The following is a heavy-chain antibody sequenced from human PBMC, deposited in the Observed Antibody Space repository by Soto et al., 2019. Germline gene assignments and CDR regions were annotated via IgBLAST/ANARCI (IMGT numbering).Heavy chain of an antibody. CDR1: PRPTCRSAHR. V-gene: IGHV4-31*03. CDR2: IFSGGTT. CDR3: ARALFPRRGYYDSSGYPGNFDY. Sequence: PSESIRLTCSLCPRPTCRSAHRWSRIRQHPPERLEWIGDIFSGGTTYYTPSLKSRVTISVATSKNQFSLKLSSVTAADTAVYYCARALFPRRGYYDSSGYPGNFDYWGQGTLVTVS. D-gene: IGHD3-22*01. J-gene: IGHJ4*02.